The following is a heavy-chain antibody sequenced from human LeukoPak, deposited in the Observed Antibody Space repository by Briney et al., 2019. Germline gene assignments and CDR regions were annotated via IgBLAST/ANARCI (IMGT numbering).Heavy chain of an antibody. CDR3: AREGGSYWAPWYFDL. J-gene: IGHJ2*01. D-gene: IGHD1-26*01. Sequence: SGGSLRLSCAASGFTFSSYWMSWVRQAPGKGLEWVANIKQDGSEKYYVDSVKGRFTISRDNAKNSLYLQMNSLRAEDTAVYYCAREGGSYWAPWYFDLWGRGTLVTVSS. V-gene: IGHV3-7*01. CDR2: IKQDGSEK. CDR1: GFTFSSYW.